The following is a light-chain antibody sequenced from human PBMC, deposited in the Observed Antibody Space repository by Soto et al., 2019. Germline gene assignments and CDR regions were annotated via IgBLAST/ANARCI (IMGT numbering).Light chain of an antibody. Sequence: QPVLTQPASVSGSPGQSITISCTGTSSDVGGYNYVSWYQQHPGKAPKLMIYDVTNRPSGVSNRFSGYKSGNTASLTISGLQAEDEADYYCSSYTSSSTYVFGTGTKLTVL. CDR1: SSDVGGYNY. CDR2: DVT. J-gene: IGLJ1*01. CDR3: SSYTSSSTYV. V-gene: IGLV2-14*01.